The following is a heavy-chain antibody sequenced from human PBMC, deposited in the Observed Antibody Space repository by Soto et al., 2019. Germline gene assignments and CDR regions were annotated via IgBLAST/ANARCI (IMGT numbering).Heavy chain of an antibody. D-gene: IGHD3-3*01. CDR3: AKTVRFLELALDYYYGMDV. V-gene: IGHV3-30*18. Sequence: PGRSLRVYWVDSGFTFNRYGIHWVRQAPGKGLAWMALISDDGSDKDYADSVKGRFTISRDNSKNTLYLQMNSLRPEDTAVYYCAKTVRFLELALDYYYGMDVWGQGTTVSVSS. CDR2: ISDDGSDK. CDR1: GFTFNRYG. J-gene: IGHJ6*02.